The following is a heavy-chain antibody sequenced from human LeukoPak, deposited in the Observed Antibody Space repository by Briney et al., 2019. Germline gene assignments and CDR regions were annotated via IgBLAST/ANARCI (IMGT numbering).Heavy chain of an antibody. Sequence: GGSLRLSCAASGFTISTYGMSWVRQAPGKGLEWVSSISGGTTYYADSVKGRFTISRDNSKNTVSLQMNSLRAEDTAVYYCAKSVFHSGNYWGQGTLVTVSS. V-gene: IGHV3-23*01. CDR1: GFTISTYG. CDR3: AKSVFHSGNY. J-gene: IGHJ4*02. D-gene: IGHD3-10*01. CDR2: ISGGTT.